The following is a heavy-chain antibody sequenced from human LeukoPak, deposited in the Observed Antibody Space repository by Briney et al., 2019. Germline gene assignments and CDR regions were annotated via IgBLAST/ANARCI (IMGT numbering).Heavy chain of an antibody. CDR2: ISSSSSTI. J-gene: IGHJ6*02. CDR1: GFTFSSYS. Sequence: AGGSLRLSCAASGFTFSSYSMNWVRQAPGKGLEWVSYISSSSSTIYYADSVKGRFTISRDNAKNSLYLQMNSLRDEDTAVYYCARPDYDFWSGYPSYYYYGMDVWGQGTTVTVSS. D-gene: IGHD3-3*01. V-gene: IGHV3-48*02. CDR3: ARPDYDFWSGYPSYYYYGMDV.